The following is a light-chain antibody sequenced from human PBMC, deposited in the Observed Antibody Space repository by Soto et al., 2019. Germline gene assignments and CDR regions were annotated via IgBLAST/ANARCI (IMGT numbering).Light chain of an antibody. CDR1: QSVSSSY. V-gene: IGKV3-20*01. J-gene: IGKJ2*01. CDR3: QQYGSSVYT. CDR2: GAS. Sequence: EIVLTQSPGTLSLSPGERATLSCRASQSVSSSYLAWYQQKPGQAPRLLIYGASSRATGIPDRFSGSGSGTDFTLTISRLEPEDFAAYYCQQYGSSVYTFGQGTKLEIK.